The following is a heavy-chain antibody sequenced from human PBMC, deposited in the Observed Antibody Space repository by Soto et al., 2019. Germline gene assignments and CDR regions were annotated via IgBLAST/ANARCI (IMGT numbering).Heavy chain of an antibody. CDR3: AKPNLYCSSTSCYDS. Sequence: DVQLLESGGGLVQPGGSLRLSGVASGFTFSSYARNWVRQAPGKGLEWVSTITGSGGTTYYADSMKGRFTISRDNSKSTLYLQMNSLRGEDTAIYYCAKPNLYCSSTSCYDSWGQGTLVTVSS. V-gene: IGHV3-23*01. CDR1: GFTFSSYA. J-gene: IGHJ4*02. D-gene: IGHD2-2*01. CDR2: ITGSGGTT.